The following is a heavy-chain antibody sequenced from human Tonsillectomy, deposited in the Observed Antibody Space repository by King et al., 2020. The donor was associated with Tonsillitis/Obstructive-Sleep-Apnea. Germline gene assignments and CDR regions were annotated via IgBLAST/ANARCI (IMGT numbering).Heavy chain of an antibody. CDR1: GFTFSNAW. V-gene: IGHV3-15*07. J-gene: IGHJ6*02. CDR3: ATEFMTKVPTAIGDYGTDV. CDR2: IKSKTDGGTK. D-gene: IGHD2-2*02. Sequence: VQLVESGGGLVKPGGSLRLSCAASGFTFSNAWMNWVRRAPGKGLEWVGRIKSKTDGGTKDYAAPVKGRFTISRDDSKNTLYLQMNSLKTEDTAVYYCATEFMTKVPTAIGDYGTDVGGRGTTVTVSS.